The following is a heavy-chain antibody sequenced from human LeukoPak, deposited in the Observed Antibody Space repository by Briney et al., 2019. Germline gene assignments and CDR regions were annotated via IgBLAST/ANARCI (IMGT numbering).Heavy chain of an antibody. Sequence: PGGSLRLSCAGSGITFSSYSMNWVRQAPGKGLEWVSSITSSSNYIYYEDSVKGRFTISRDNAKKSLYLQMNSLRAEDTAVYYCARGPIGGAFKFDYWGQGTLVTVSS. CDR1: GITFSSYS. CDR2: ITSSSNYI. CDR3: ARGPIGGAFKFDY. D-gene: IGHD3-16*01. J-gene: IGHJ4*02. V-gene: IGHV3-21*01.